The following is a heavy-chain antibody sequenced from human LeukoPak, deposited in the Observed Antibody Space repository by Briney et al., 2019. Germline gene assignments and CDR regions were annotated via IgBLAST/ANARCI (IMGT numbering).Heavy chain of an antibody. D-gene: IGHD1-26*01. CDR2: ITPIIDSA. J-gene: IGHJ5*02. CDR1: GGTLRSHI. CDR3: TRVNLRGSQYNWFDP. Sequence: ASVKVSCKASGGTLRSHIFSWVRQAPGQGLEWMGRITPIIDSAKYAQNFQDRVTITADTSTATIYMELSSLTFEDTAVYFCTRVNLRGSQYNWFDPWGQGTLVTVSP. V-gene: IGHV1-69*08.